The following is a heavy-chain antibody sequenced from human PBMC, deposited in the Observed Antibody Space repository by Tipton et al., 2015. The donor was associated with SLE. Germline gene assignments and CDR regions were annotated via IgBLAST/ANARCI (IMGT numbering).Heavy chain of an antibody. Sequence: SLRLSCAVSGFTFSDYYMSWIRQAPGKGLEWVSYISSSGSTIYYADSVKGRFTISRDNAKNSLYLQMNSLRAEDTAVYYCARDRAYYDFWGAFDIWGQGTMVTVSS. V-gene: IGHV3-11*01. CDR2: ISSSGSTI. J-gene: IGHJ3*02. CDR1: GFTFSDYY. CDR3: ARDRAYYDFWGAFDI. D-gene: IGHD3-3*01.